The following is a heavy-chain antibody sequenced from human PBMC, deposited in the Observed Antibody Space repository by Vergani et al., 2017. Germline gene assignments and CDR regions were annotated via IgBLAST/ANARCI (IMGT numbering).Heavy chain of an antibody. CDR2: ISSSSSYI. CDR3: ARAIAAFYYFDY. V-gene: IGHV3-21*01. D-gene: IGHD6-6*01. CDR1: GFTFSSYS. J-gene: IGHJ4*02. Sequence: EVQLVESGGGLVKPGGSLRLSCAASGFTFSSYSMNWVRQAPGKGLEWVSSISSSSSYIYYADSVKGRFTFSRDNAKNSLYLQMNSLRAEDTAVYYCARAIAAFYYFDYWGQGTLVTVSS.